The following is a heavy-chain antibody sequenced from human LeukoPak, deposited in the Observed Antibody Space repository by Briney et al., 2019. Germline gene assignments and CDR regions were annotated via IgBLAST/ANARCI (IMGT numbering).Heavy chain of an antibody. CDR1: GGSISSTSNY. CDR3: ARPIVGATRGFDD. V-gene: IGHV4-39*01. Sequence: SETLSLTCTVSGGSISSTSNYWGWIRQPPGKELEWIGSICYSGTTFYNPSLKSRVTISVDTSKNQFSLTLSSVTAADTAVYYCARPIVGATRGFDDWGQGTLVTVSS. D-gene: IGHD1-26*01. CDR2: ICYSGTT. J-gene: IGHJ4*02.